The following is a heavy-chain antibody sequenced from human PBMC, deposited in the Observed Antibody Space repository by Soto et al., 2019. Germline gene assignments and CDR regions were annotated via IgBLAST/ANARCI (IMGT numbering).Heavy chain of an antibody. V-gene: IGHV1-69*02. CDR3: ARSGAGTTRYGMDV. D-gene: IGHD1-1*01. CDR2: IIPILGIA. CDR1: GGTFSSYT. J-gene: IGHJ6*02. Sequence: QVQLVQSGAEVKKPGSSVKVSCKASGGTFSSYTISWVRQAPGQGLEWMGRIIPILGIANYAQKFQGRVTITADKSTSTAYMERSSLRSEDTAVYYCARSGAGTTRYGMDVWGQGTTVTVSS.